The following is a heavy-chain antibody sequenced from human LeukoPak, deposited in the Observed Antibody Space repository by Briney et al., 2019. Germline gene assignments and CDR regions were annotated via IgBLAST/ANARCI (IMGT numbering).Heavy chain of an antibody. D-gene: IGHD4-23*01. V-gene: IGHV3-23*01. CDR3: AKVPRLSVVNFDY. J-gene: IGHJ4*02. Sequence: GGSLRLSCAASGFTFSSYAMSWVRQAPGKGLEWVSAISGSGGSTYYADSVKGRFTISRDNSKNTLYLQMDSLRAEDTAVYYCAKVPRLSVVNFDYWGQGTLVTVSS. CDR2: ISGSGGST. CDR1: GFTFSSYA.